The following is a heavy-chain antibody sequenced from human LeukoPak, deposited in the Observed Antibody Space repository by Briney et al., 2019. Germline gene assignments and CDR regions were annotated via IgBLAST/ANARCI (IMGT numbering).Heavy chain of an antibody. J-gene: IGHJ5*02. CDR2: IYYSGST. CDR3: ETSWPHGGATGWFDP. CDR1: GGSISSYY. D-gene: IGHD4-23*01. Sequence: SETLSLTCTVSGGSISSYYWSWIQQPPGKGLEWIGFIYYSGSTNYNPSLKSRVTISADTSKNQFSLKLNSLTAADTAVYYCETSWPHGGATGWFDPWGQGTLVTVSS. V-gene: IGHV4-59*01.